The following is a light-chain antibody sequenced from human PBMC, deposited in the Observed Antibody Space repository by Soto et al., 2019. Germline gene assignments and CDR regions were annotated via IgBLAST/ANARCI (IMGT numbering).Light chain of an antibody. Sequence: QSALTQPASVSGSPGQSITISCTGTSIDVGGYNYVSWYQQHPGKAPKLIIYEVSERPSGVPDRFSGSKSGNTASLTVSGLQAEDEAHYYCNSYAGTSNVFGTGTKLTVL. V-gene: IGLV2-8*01. CDR1: SIDVGGYNY. CDR2: EVS. CDR3: NSYAGTSNV. J-gene: IGLJ1*01.